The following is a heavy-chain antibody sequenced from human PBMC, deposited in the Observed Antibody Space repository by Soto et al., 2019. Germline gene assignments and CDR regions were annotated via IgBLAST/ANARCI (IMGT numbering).Heavy chain of an antibody. CDR1: GGSISSYY. CDR3: ARDRYTSDYDYIWGSYRDTNWFDP. D-gene: IGHD3-16*02. CDR2: IYYSGST. J-gene: IGHJ5*02. V-gene: IGHV4-59*01. Sequence: PSETLSLTCTVSGGSISSYYWSWIRQPPGKGLEWIGYIYYSGSTNYNPSLKSRVTISVDTSKNQFSLKLSSVTAADAAVYYCARDRYTSDYDYIWGSYRDTNWFDPWGQGTLVTVSS.